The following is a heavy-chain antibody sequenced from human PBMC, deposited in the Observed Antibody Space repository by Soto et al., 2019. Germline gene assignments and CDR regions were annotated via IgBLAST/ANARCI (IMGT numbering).Heavy chain of an antibody. Sequence: PSETLSLTCSFSCGSISSFTYYWGWIRQPPGKGLEWIGTVYYNENTYYNPSLKSRVTITVDTAKNQFSLNLRSVTAADTAMYFCARRERYYGSPGWFDPWGPGTLVTVSS. D-gene: IGHD3-10*01. CDR1: CGSISSFTYY. CDR2: VYYNENT. J-gene: IGHJ5*02. CDR3: ARRERYYGSPGWFDP. V-gene: IGHV4-39*01.